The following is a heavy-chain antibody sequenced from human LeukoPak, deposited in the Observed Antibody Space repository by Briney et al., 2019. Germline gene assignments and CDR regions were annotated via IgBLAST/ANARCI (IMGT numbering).Heavy chain of an antibody. CDR1: GGTFSSYA. CDR3: ATGDDSSGSIDY. J-gene: IGHJ4*02. V-gene: IGHV1-69*05. D-gene: IGHD3-22*01. Sequence: SVKVSCKASGGTFSSYAISWVRQAPGQGLEWMGGIIPIFGTANYAQKLQGRVTMTTDTSTSTVYMELRSLRSDDTTVYYCATGDDSSGSIDYWGQGTLVTVSS. CDR2: IIPIFGTA.